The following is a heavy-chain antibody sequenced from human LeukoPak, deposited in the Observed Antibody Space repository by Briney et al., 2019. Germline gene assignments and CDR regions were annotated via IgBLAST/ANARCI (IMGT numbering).Heavy chain of an antibody. Sequence: SETLSLTCTVSGGSISSGGYYWSWIRQHAGKGLEWIGYIYYSGSTYYNPSLKSRVTISVDTSKNQFSLKLSSVTAADTAVYYCARGLRYCSSTSCFYFDYWGQGTLVTVSS. CDR1: GGSISSGGYY. J-gene: IGHJ4*02. V-gene: IGHV4-31*03. D-gene: IGHD2-2*01. CDR2: IYYSGST. CDR3: ARGLRYCSSTSCFYFDY.